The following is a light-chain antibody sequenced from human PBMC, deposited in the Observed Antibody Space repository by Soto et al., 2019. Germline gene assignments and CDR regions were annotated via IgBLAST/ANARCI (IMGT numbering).Light chain of an antibody. Sequence: ILLPQSPGTLSLSPGERATLSCRASQSVSSSYLAWYQQKPGQAPRLLIYGASSRATGIPDRFSGSGSGTDFTLTISRLEPEDFAVYYCQQYGSSLTWTFGQGTKVDNK. V-gene: IGKV3-20*01. CDR1: QSVSSSY. CDR3: QQYGSSLTWT. J-gene: IGKJ1*01. CDR2: GAS.